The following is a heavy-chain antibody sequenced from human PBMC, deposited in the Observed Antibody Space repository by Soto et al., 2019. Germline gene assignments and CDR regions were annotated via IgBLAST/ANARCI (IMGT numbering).Heavy chain of an antibody. Sequence: PMLVNPTQDLTLTFTFCVFSLSTSGMCVSWIRPPPGKALEWLALIDWVDDKYYSSSLKTRLTISKDTSKNQVVLTMTNMDPEDTATYYCARMCRGWFDPWGQGPLVTVSS. J-gene: IGHJ5*02. CDR3: ARMCRGWFDP. D-gene: IGHD2-15*01. V-gene: IGHV2-70*01. CDR2: IDWVDDK. CDR1: VFSLSTSGMC.